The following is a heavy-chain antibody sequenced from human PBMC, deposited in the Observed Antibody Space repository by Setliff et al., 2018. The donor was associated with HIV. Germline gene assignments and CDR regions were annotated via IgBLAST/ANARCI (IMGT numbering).Heavy chain of an antibody. Sequence: GGSLRLSCAASGFPFSVHGMHWVRQSPGKGLEWLAVIWYDGGTKYYADSLQGRFTISRDDSKNSVYLQMNTLGAEDTAVYYCARDYLYYNMYNGSPVYGMDVWGQGTMVTVSS. CDR1: GFPFSVHG. CDR2: IWYDGGTK. J-gene: IGHJ6*02. D-gene: IGHD3-10*01. CDR3: ARDYLYYNMYNGSPVYGMDV. V-gene: IGHV3-33*01.